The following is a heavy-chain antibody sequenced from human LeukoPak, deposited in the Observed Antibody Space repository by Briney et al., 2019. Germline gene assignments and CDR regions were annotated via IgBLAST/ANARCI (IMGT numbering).Heavy chain of an antibody. V-gene: IGHV3-49*04. CDR1: GFNFGDYA. D-gene: IGHD6-13*01. CDR3: AKVLARIAAAADFDY. Sequence: PGGSLRLSCTASGFNFGDYAMSWVRQAPGRGLEWVGFIRSKPYTRTTEYAASVKGRFTTSRDDSKTIAYLQMNSLRAEDTAVYYCAKVLARIAAAADFDYWGQGTLVTVSS. J-gene: IGHJ4*02. CDR2: IRSKPYTRTT.